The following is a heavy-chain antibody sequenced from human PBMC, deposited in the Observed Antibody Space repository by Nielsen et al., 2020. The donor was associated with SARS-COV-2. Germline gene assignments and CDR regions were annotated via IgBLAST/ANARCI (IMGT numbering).Heavy chain of an antibody. CDR2: INPSGGST. D-gene: IGHD6-13*01. J-gene: IGHJ3*02. Sequence: ASVKVSCKASGYTFTSYYMHWVRQAPGQGLEWMGIINPSGGSTNYAQKLQGRVTMTTDTSTSTAYMELRSLRSDDTAVYYCARGLSSLAAEAFDIWGQGTMVTVSS. V-gene: IGHV1-46*01. CDR3: ARGLSSLAAEAFDI. CDR1: GYTFTSYY.